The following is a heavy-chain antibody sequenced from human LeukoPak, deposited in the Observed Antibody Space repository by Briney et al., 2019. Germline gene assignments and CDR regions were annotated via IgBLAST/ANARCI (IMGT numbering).Heavy chain of an antibody. CDR2: ISTSGNYI. CDR3: AKDLRFGVVFAG. Sequence: PGGSLRLSCAASGFTFSDYYMSWIRQAPGKGLEWVSYISTSGNYIKDADSVKGRFTISRDNSRNTLYLQMNSLRAEDTALYYCAKDLRFGVVFAGWGQGTLVTVSS. J-gene: IGHJ4*02. CDR1: GFTFSDYY. V-gene: IGHV3-11*05. D-gene: IGHD3-3*01.